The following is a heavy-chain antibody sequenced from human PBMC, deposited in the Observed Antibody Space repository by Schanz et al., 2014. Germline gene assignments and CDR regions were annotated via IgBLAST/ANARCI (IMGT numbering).Heavy chain of an antibody. Sequence: QVHLVQSGAEVHKPGASLKISCKASGYTFTNFFPHWVRQAPGQGLEWMGIINPIGGSTTYAQKFRGAVTLTTDTSTDTAYLELTSLRSEDTAVYYCARGYGDSPTDFWGQGTLVTVSS. D-gene: IGHD4-17*01. CDR3: ARGYGDSPTDF. V-gene: IGHV1-46*01. CDR2: INPIGGST. CDR1: GYTFTNFF. J-gene: IGHJ4*02.